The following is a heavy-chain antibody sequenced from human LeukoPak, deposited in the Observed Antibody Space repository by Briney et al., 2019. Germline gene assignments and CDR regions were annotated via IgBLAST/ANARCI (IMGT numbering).Heavy chain of an antibody. CDR2: LSGNGGVT. CDR3: AKDTDSSGYYHAFDI. CDR1: GFTFNTDA. D-gene: IGHD3-22*01. V-gene: IGHV3-23*01. J-gene: IGHJ3*02. Sequence: PGGSLRLSCEASGFTFNTDAMSWVRQAPGKGLEWVSSLSGNGGVTNYGDSVKGRFTISRDKSRNTVFLQMNSLRVEDTALYYCAKDTDSSGYYHAFDIWGQGTMVTVSS.